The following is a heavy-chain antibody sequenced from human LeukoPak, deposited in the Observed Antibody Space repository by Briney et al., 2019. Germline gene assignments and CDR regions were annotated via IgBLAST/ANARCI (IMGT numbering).Heavy chain of an antibody. CDR1: GFTFSSQA. Sequence: GGSLRLSCAASGFTFSSQAMSWVRQAPGKGLESVSAVNGNGDTTYYAKSVKERFTISRDNSKNTLYLQMGSLRAEDTAVYYCASEPTGTFDYWGQGTLVTVSS. V-gene: IGHV3-64*01. J-gene: IGHJ4*02. D-gene: IGHD4-17*01. CDR2: VNGNGDTT. CDR3: ASEPTGTFDY.